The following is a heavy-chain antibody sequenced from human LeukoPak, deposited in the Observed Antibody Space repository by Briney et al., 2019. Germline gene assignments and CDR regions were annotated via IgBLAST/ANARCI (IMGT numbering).Heavy chain of an antibody. V-gene: IGHV3-30*18. CDR2: ISYDGSNK. Sequence: PGGSLRLSCAASGFTFSSYGMHWVRQAPGKGLEWGAVISYDGSNKYYADSVKGRLTISRDNSKNTLYLQMNSLRAEDTAVYYCAKDRGDIVVVPAAIQPFDPWGQGTLVTVSS. J-gene: IGHJ5*02. CDR1: GFTFSSYG. CDR3: AKDRGDIVVVPAAIQPFDP. D-gene: IGHD2-2*01.